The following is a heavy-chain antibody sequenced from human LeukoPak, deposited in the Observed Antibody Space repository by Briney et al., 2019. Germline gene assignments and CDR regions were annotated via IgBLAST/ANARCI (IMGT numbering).Heavy chain of an antibody. Sequence: GGSLRLSCAASGFTVSSKYMSWVRQAPGKGLEWVSVIYSGGSTYYADSVKGRFTISRDNSKNTLYLQMNSLRAEDTAVYYRARSDTAIVGESLDYWGQGTLVTVSS. CDR3: ARSDTAIVGESLDY. J-gene: IGHJ4*02. V-gene: IGHV3-53*01. CDR2: IYSGGST. CDR1: GFTVSSKY. D-gene: IGHD5-18*01.